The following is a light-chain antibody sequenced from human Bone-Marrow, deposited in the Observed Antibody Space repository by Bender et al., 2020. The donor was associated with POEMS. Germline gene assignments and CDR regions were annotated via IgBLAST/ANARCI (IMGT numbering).Light chain of an antibody. CDR1: NSDVGGYNY. CDR3: SSYTSSGTYV. CDR2: DVN. J-gene: IGLJ1*01. V-gene: IGLV2-14*01. Sequence: QSALTQPASVSGSPGQSITISYTGTNSDVGGYNYVSWYQQHPNKAPKLMIYDVNNRPSGVFNRFSGSKSGNTASLTISGLQAEDEADYYCSSYTSSGTYVFGTGTKVTVL.